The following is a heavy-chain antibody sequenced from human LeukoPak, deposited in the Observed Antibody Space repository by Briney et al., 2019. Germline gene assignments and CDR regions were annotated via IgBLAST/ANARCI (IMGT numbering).Heavy chain of an antibody. Sequence: SETLSLTCTVSGGSISSYYWSWIRQPPGKGLDWIGYIYYSGMTNYNPSLKSRVTISLDTSKNQFSLKLSSVAAADTAVYYCASADYDDYYIDFWGQGTLVTVSS. V-gene: IGHV4-59*01. CDR2: IYYSGMT. CDR1: GGSISSYY. D-gene: IGHD4-17*01. CDR3: ASADYDDYYIDF. J-gene: IGHJ4*02.